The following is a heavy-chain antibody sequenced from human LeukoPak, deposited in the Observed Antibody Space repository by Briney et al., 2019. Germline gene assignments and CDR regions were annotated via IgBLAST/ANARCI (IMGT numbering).Heavy chain of an antibody. D-gene: IGHD5-12*01. J-gene: IGHJ4*02. CDR2: IRYDGSYK. CDR1: GFTFSSYG. V-gene: IGHV3-30*02. Sequence: GGSLRLPCAASGFTFSSYGMHWVRQAPGKGLEWVAFIRYDGSYKYYADSVKGRFTISRDNSKNTLYVQMNSLRAEDTAVYYCAKDQGVATLWGFDYWGQGTLVTVSS. CDR3: AKDQGVATLWGFDY.